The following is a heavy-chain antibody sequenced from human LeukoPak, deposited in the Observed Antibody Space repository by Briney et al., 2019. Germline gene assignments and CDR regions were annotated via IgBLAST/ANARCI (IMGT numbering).Heavy chain of an antibody. CDR2: IYYSGST. Sequence: PSETLSLTCTVSGGSISSYYWSWIRQPPGKGLEWIGYIYYSGSTNYNPSLKSRVTISVDTSKNQFSLKLSSVTAADTAVYYCARDRHDYGGNSDWYFDLWGRGTLVTVSS. D-gene: IGHD4-23*01. CDR3: ARDRHDYGGNSDWYFDL. V-gene: IGHV4-59*01. J-gene: IGHJ2*01. CDR1: GGSISSYY.